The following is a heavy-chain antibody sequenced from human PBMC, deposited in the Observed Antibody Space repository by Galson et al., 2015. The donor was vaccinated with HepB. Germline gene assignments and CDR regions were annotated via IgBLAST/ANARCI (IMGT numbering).Heavy chain of an antibody. D-gene: IGHD4-23*01. CDR2: IMQDGSER. V-gene: IGHV3-7*03. Sequence: SLRLSCAASGFTFSDYWMSWVRHTPGEGLEWVAIIMQDGSERYYLDSVKGRFTVSRDNGKNSLWLQMNSLRAEDTGVYYCAGAYGGPFDYWGQGALVTVSS. CDR3: AGAYGGPFDY. J-gene: IGHJ4*02. CDR1: GFTFSDYW.